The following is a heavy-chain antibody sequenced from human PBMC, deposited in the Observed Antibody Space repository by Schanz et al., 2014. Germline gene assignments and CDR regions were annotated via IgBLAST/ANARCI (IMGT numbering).Heavy chain of an antibody. CDR3: ARDGVDAAAGGNY. CDR1: GYTFISYG. D-gene: IGHD6-13*01. Sequence: QVQLVQSGAEVRKPGASVKVSCKASGYTFISYGISWVRQAPGQGLEWMGRIISILGIPNYAQKFQGRVTMTRDTSTSTVYMELSSLRSEDTAVYYCARDGVDAAAGGNYWGQGTLVTVSS. J-gene: IGHJ4*02. CDR2: IISILGIP. V-gene: IGHV1-69*04.